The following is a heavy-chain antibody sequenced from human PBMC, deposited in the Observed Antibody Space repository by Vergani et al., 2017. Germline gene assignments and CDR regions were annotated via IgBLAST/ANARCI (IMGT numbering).Heavy chain of an antibody. D-gene: IGHD6-19*01. J-gene: IGHJ4*02. V-gene: IGHV3-30*18. Sequence: QVQLVESGGGVVQPGTSLRLSCVVSGFALNRHAMYWVRQAPGKGLEWVVGISFDGTNEYYPDLVKGRFTISRDIAKNTLYLQVNSLRAEDTAVYYCAKDQVYSRQWLARRGYFDYWGQGTLVTVSS. CDR2: ISFDGTNE. CDR1: GFALNRHA. CDR3: AKDQVYSRQWLARRGYFDY.